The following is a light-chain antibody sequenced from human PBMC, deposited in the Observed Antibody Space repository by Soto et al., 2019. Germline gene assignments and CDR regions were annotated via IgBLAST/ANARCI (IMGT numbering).Light chain of an antibody. CDR1: SSDVCGYNY. V-gene: IGLV2-11*01. Sequence: QSALTQPRSVSGSPGQSVSISCTGTSSDVCGYNYVSWYQQHPGKVPKLMLHDVSKRPSGVPDRFSGSKSGNTASLTISGLQAEDEADYYCCSYAGSYVYVFGTGTKVTVL. CDR3: CSYAGSYVYV. CDR2: DVS. J-gene: IGLJ1*01.